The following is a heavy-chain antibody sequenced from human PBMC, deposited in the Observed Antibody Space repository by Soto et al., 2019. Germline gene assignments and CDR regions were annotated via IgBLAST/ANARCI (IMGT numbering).Heavy chain of an antibody. CDR2: IKSKTDGGTT. V-gene: IGHV3-15*01. CDR3: TTDQQWLVLGYHYGMDV. J-gene: IGHJ6*02. CDR1: GFTFSNAW. Sequence: GGSLRLSCAASGFTFSNAWMSWVRQAPGKGLEWVGRIKSKTDGGTTDYAAPVKGRFTISRDDSKNTLYLQMNSLKTEDTAVYYCTTDQQWLVLGYHYGMDVWGQGTTVTVS. D-gene: IGHD6-19*01.